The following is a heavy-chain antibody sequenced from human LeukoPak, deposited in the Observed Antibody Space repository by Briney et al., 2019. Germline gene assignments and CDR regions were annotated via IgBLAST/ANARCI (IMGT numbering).Heavy chain of an antibody. CDR2: IYTSGST. V-gene: IGHV4-61*02. Sequence: SQTLFLTCTVSGGSISSGIYYWSCIRQPAGKGLEWIGRIYTSGSTSYNPSLKSRVTISVDTSKNQFSLKLSTVTAEDTAVYYCASLRYSYGFFDYWGQGTLVTVSS. J-gene: IGHJ4*02. CDR1: GGSISSGIYY. D-gene: IGHD5-18*01. CDR3: ASLRYSYGFFDY.